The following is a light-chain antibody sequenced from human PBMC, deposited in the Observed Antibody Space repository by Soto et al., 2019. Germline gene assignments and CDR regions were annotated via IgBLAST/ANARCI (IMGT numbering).Light chain of an antibody. V-gene: IGKV1-27*01. CDR3: QRYHSAPPT. CDR1: QGISNF. Sequence: DIQLTQTPSSLSASVGDRVTITCRATQGISNFVAWYQQKPGTVPKLLIHGASTLQSGVPSRFSGSGSGKEFFPSISSLQPEDVGIYFCQRYHSAPPTFGHGTRVDIK. CDR2: GAS. J-gene: IGKJ1*01.